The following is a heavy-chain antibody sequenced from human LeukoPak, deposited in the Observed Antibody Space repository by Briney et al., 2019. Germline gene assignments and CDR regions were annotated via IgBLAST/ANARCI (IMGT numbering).Heavy chain of an antibody. J-gene: IGHJ4*02. D-gene: IGHD6-19*01. CDR2: ISYDGSNK. V-gene: IGHV3-30*03. CDR3: AALSSGWYFDY. Sequence: QPGRSLRLSCAASGFTFSSYGMHWVRQAPGKGLEWVAVISYDGSNKYYADSVKGRFTISRDNSKNTLFLQMNSLRAEDTALFYCAALSSGWYFDYWGQGTLVTVSS. CDR1: GFTFSSYG.